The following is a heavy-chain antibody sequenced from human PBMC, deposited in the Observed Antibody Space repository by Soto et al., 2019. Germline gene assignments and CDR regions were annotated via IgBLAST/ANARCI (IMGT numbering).Heavy chain of an antibody. Sequence: QPGGSLRLSCAASGFTFSSYAMNWVRQAPGKGLEWVSGISGSAAGTSYADSVKGRFTISRDNSKNTLYLQMNSLRAEDTAVYYCAKDLNSNAGSYYYYMDVWGKGTTVTVSS. V-gene: IGHV3-23*01. CDR1: GFTFSSYA. J-gene: IGHJ6*03. CDR3: AKDLNSNAGSYYYYMDV. D-gene: IGHD5-12*01. CDR2: ISGSAAGT.